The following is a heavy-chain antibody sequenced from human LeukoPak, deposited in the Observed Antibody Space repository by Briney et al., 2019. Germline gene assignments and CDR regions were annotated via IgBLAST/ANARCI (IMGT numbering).Heavy chain of an antibody. CDR3: ARVRLQFRPIRAFDI. CDR2: IYYSGST. V-gene: IGHV4-39*07. Sequence: SETLSLTCTVSGGSITSSSYYWGWIRQPPGNGLEWIGSIYYSGSTYYNPSLKSRVTISVDTSKNQFSLKLSSVTAADTAVYYCARVRLQFRPIRAFDIWGQGTMVTVSS. D-gene: IGHD5-24*01. CDR1: GGSITSSSYY. J-gene: IGHJ3*02.